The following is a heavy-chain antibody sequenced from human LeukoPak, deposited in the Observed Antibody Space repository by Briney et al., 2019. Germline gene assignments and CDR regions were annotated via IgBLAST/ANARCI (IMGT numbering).Heavy chain of an antibody. Sequence: GASVKVSCKASGYTFTSYYMHWVRQAPGQGLEWMGIINPSGGSTSYAQKFQGRVTMTRDTSTSTVYMELRSLRSDDTAVYYCARDLARDVDYWGQGTLVTVSS. V-gene: IGHV1-46*01. CDR2: INPSGGST. J-gene: IGHJ4*02. CDR1: GYTFTSYY. CDR3: ARDLARDVDY.